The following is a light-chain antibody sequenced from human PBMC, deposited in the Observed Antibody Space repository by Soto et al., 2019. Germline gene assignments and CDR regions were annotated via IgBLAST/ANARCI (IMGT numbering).Light chain of an antibody. Sequence: QSVLTQPAFVSGSPGQSITISCTGTSSDVGGYNYVSWYQQHPGKAPKLMIYAVTDRPSGVSSRFSGSKSGNTASLTISGLQAEDEADYYCSSYTSSSTLFGTGTKVTAL. CDR1: SSDVGGYNY. CDR2: AVT. CDR3: SSYTSSSTL. J-gene: IGLJ1*01. V-gene: IGLV2-14*01.